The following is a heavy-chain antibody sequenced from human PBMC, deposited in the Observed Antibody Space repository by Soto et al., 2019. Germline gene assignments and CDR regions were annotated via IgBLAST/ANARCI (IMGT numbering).Heavy chain of an antibody. Sequence: HPGGALRLSCAVSGFTFSSHAMNWVRQAPGKGLEWVSAITGSGGTTYYADSVKGRFTISRDNSKNTLYLQMNSLRAEDTAVYYCARPAGNWNYDYFDYWGQGTLVTVSS. CDR3: ARPAGNWNYDYFDY. D-gene: IGHD1-7*01. J-gene: IGHJ4*02. CDR2: ITGSGGTT. V-gene: IGHV3-23*01. CDR1: GFTFSSHA.